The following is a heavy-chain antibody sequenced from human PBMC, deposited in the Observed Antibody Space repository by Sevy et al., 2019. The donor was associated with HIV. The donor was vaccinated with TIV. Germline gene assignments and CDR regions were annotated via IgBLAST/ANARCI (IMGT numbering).Heavy chain of an antibody. V-gene: IGHV3-23*01. J-gene: IGHJ4*02. CDR3: AKGSTCSSGVGYFDY. CDR1: GFTFSSYA. Sequence: GGSLRLSCAASGFTFSSYAMSWVRQAPGKGLEWVSVICGSGGYTYYADSVKGRFTISRDTSKNTLYLQMNSLRAEDTAVYYCAKGSTCSSGVGYFDYWGQGTLVTVSS. D-gene: IGHD2-2*01. CDR2: ICGSGGYT.